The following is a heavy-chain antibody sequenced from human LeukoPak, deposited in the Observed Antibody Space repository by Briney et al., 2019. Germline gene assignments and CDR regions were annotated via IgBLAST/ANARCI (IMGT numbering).Heavy chain of an antibody. Sequence: PGGSLRLSCAASGFTFSSYSMNRVRQAPGKGLEWVSSISSSSSYIYYADSVKGRFTISRDNAKNSLYLQMNSLRAEDTAVYYCARDASTSYYYDSSGYYSAYFDYWGQGTLVTVSS. D-gene: IGHD3-22*01. J-gene: IGHJ4*02. V-gene: IGHV3-21*01. CDR2: ISSSSSYI. CDR3: ARDASTSYYYDSSGYYSAYFDY. CDR1: GFTFSSYS.